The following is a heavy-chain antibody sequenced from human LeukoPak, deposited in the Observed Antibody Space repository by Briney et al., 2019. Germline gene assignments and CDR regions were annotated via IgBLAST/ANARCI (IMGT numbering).Heavy chain of an antibody. CDR3: ARVSCSSTSCPRRDALDV. CDR1: GGSISYYY. J-gene: IGHJ3*01. D-gene: IGHD2-2*01. CDR2: IYYSGST. Sequence: SETLSLTCTVSGGSISYYYWSWIRQPPGKGLEWIGYIYYSGSTHYNLSLKSRVTISVDTSKNQFSLNLSSVTTADTAVYYCARVSCSSTSCPRRDALDVWGQGTMVTVSS. V-gene: IGHV4-59*01.